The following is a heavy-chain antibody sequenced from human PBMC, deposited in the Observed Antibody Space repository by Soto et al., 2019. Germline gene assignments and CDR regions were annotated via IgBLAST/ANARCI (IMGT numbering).Heavy chain of an antibody. CDR2: ISSSSSTI. CDR1: GFTFSSYS. Sequence: LRLSCAASGFTFSSYSMNWVRQAPGKGLEWVSYISSSSSTIYYADSVKGRFTISRDNAKNSLYLQMNSLRAEDTAVYYCAKGEQWLDDAFDIWGQGTMVTVSS. CDR3: AKGEQWLDDAFDI. V-gene: IGHV3-48*01. J-gene: IGHJ3*02. D-gene: IGHD6-19*01.